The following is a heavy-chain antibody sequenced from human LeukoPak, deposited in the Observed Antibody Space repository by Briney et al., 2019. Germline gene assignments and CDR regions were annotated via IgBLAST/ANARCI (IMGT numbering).Heavy chain of an antibody. V-gene: IGHV3-9*03. D-gene: IGHD6-19*01. CDR2: ISWNSGSL. J-gene: IGHJ3*02. CDR1: GFNFDDHA. Sequence: GGSLRLACAASGFNFDDHAMHWVRQAPGKGLEWVSGISWNSGSLGYADSVKGRFTISRDNAKNSLYLQMNSLRTEDMAFYYCTKGFTSGWIFDAFDMWGQGTMVTVSS. CDR3: TKGFTSGWIFDAFDM.